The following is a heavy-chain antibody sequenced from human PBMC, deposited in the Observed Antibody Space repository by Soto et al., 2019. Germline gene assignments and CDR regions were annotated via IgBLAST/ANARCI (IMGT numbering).Heavy chain of an antibody. CDR2: IKSKTDGGTT. D-gene: IGHD4-17*01. CDR1: GFTFSNAW. V-gene: IGHV3-15*01. CDR3: TTDWTTVTSRNAFDI. J-gene: IGHJ3*02. Sequence: GGSLRLSCAASGFTFSNAWMSWVRQAPGKGLEWVGRIKSKTDGGTTDYAAPVKGRCTISRDDSKNTLYLQMNSLKTEDTAVYYCTTDWTTVTSRNAFDIWGQGTMVTVSS.